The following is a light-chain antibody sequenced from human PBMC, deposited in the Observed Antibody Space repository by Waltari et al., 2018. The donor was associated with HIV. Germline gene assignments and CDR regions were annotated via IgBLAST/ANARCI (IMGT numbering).Light chain of an antibody. CDR2: DNI. CDR3: GTWDFSLSAYV. V-gene: IGLV1-51*01. Sequence: QSVLTQPPSVSAAPGQKVTISCSGSASNIGKAYVSWYHQLPGTAPKVLIYDNIHRPSGIPDRFSGSKSGTSATLGITGLQTGDEADYYCGTWDFSLSAYVFGTGTKVTVL. CDR1: ASNIGKAY. J-gene: IGLJ1*01.